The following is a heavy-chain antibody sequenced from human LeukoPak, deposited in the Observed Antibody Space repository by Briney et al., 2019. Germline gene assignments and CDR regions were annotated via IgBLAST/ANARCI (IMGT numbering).Heavy chain of an antibody. CDR2: IYYSGST. CDR1: GGSISSGGYY. Sequence: PSETLSLTCTVSGGSISSGGYYWSWIRQHPGKGLEWIGYIYYSGSTYYNPSLKSRVTISVDTSKNQFSLKLSSVTAADTAVYYCAAMVRGVIISYFDYGGQGTLATVPP. V-gene: IGHV4-31*03. J-gene: IGHJ4*02. CDR3: AAMVRGVIISYFDY. D-gene: IGHD3-10*01.